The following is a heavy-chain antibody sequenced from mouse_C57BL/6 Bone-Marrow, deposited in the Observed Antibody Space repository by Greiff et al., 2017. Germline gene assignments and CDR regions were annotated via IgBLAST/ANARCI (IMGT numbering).Heavy chain of an antibody. Sequence: EVMLQQSGPELVKPGASVKISCKASGYTFTDYYMNWVKQSHGKSLEWIGDINPNNGGTSYNQKFKGKATLTVDKSSSTAYMELRSLTSEDSAVYYCARDDSNYAYAMDYWGQGTSVTVSS. CDR2: INPNNGGT. V-gene: IGHV1-26*01. CDR3: ARDDSNYAYAMDY. CDR1: GYTFTDYY. J-gene: IGHJ4*01. D-gene: IGHD2-5*01.